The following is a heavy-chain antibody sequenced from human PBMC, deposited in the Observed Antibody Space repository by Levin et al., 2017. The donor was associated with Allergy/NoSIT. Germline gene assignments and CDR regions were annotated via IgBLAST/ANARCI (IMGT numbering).Heavy chain of an antibody. Sequence: SLKISCAASGFTFDDYAMHWVRQAPGKGLEWVSGISWNSGSIGYADSVKGRFTISRDNAKNSLYLQMNSLRAEDTALYYCAKGVGFGENGREWGLRSYGMDVWGQGTTVTVSS. CDR1: GFTFDDYA. J-gene: IGHJ6*02. CDR3: AKGVGFGENGREWGLRSYGMDV. D-gene: IGHD3-10*01. CDR2: ISWNSGSI. V-gene: IGHV3-9*01.